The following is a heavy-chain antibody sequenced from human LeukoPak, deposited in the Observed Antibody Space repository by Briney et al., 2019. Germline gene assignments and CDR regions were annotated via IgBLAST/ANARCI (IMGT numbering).Heavy chain of an antibody. CDR1: GGSISSYY. Sequence: SETLSLTCTVSGGSISSYYWSWIRQPPGKGLEWIGYIYYSGSTNYNPSLKSRVTISVDTSKNQFSLKLGSVTAADTAVYYCARAYDIGAFDIWGQGTMVTVSS. CDR2: IYYSGST. J-gene: IGHJ3*02. V-gene: IGHV4-59*01. CDR3: ARAYDIGAFDI. D-gene: IGHD3-9*01.